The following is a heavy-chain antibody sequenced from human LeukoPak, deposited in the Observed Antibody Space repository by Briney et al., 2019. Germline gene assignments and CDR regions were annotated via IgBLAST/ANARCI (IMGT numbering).Heavy chain of an antibody. D-gene: IGHD5-12*01. CDR1: GFTFSSYG. CDR2: ISGGGGST. J-gene: IGHJ4*02. CDR3: AKSRGYSGYDPFDY. Sequence: GGTLRLSCAASGFTFSSYGMSWVRQAPGKGLEWVSAISGGGGSTYYADSVKGRFTISRDNSKNTLYLQMNSLRAEDTAVYYCAKSRGYSGYDPFDYWGQGTLVTVSS. V-gene: IGHV3-23*01.